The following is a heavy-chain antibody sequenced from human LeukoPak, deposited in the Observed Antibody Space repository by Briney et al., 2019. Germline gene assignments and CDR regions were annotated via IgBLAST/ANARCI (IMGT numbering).Heavy chain of an antibody. CDR2: ISSSSSTI. J-gene: IGHJ6*02. CDR3: ARYTRSDYVMDV. V-gene: IGHV3-48*01. CDR1: GFTFSSYS. Sequence: PGGSLRLSCAASGFTFSSYSTNWVRQAPGKGLEWVSYISSSSSTIYYADSVKGRFTISRDNAKNSLYLQMNSLRAEDTAVYYCARYTRSDYVMDVWGQGTTVTVSS.